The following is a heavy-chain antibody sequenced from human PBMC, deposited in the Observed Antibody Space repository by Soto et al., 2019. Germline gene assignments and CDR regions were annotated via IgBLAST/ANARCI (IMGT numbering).Heavy chain of an antibody. J-gene: IGHJ6*02. D-gene: IGHD2-2*01. CDR2: IWYDGSNK. CDR3: ARVWADCSSTSCYYYYYGMDV. Sequence: QVQLVESGGGVVQPGRSLRLSCAASGFTFSSYGMHWVRQAPGKGLEWVAVIWYDGSNKYYADSVKGRFTISRDNSKNPLFMQMNSLRAEDTAVYYCARVWADCSSTSCYYYYYGMDVWGQGTTVTVSS. V-gene: IGHV3-33*01. CDR1: GFTFSSYG.